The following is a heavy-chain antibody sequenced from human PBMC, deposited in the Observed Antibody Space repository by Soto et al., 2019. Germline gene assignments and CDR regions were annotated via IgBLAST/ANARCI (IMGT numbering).Heavy chain of an antibody. CDR1: GDSVSSNSAA. Sequence: SQTLSLTCAISGDSVSSNSAAWNWIRQSPSRGLEWLGRTYYRSKWYNDYAVSVKSRITINPDTSKNQFSLQLNSVTPEDTAVYYCVRAYCSGGSCWAWSKWFDPWGRGTLVTVSS. CDR2: TYYRSKWYN. CDR3: VRAYCSGGSCWAWSKWFDP. J-gene: IGHJ5*02. D-gene: IGHD2-15*01. V-gene: IGHV6-1*01.